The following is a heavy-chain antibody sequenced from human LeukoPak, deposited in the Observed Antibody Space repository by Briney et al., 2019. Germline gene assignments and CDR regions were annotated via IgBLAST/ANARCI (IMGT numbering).Heavy chain of an antibody. D-gene: IGHD6-13*01. CDR3: ARAVSRLQQLVLDY. CDR1: GYTFTGYY. V-gene: IGHV1-2*02. CDR2: INPNSGGT. Sequence: ASVKVSCKASGYTFTGYYMHWVRQAPGQGLEWMGWINPNSGGTNYAQKCQGRVTMTRDTSISTAYMELSRLRSDDAAVYYCARAVSRLQQLVLDYWGQGTLVTVSS. J-gene: IGHJ4*02.